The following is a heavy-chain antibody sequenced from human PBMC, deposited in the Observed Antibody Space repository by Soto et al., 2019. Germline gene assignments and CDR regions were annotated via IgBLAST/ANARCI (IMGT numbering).Heavy chain of an antibody. CDR2: VSASGAST. V-gene: IGHV3-23*01. Sequence: GGSLRLSCATSGFTFSSHAMSWVRQAPGKGLEWVSGVSASGASTYYADSVKGRFTISRDNSKNTLYLQMISLRAEDTALYYCAKEGPGMEWFSFDSWGQGTLVTVSS. J-gene: IGHJ4*02. D-gene: IGHD3-3*01. CDR1: GFTFSSHA. CDR3: AKEGPGMEWFSFDS.